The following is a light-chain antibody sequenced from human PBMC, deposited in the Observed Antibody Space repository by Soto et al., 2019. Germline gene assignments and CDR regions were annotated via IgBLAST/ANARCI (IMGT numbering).Light chain of an antibody. CDR3: KQYVTAFRT. CDR1: QTISSW. J-gene: IGKJ1*01. V-gene: IGKV1-5*03. CDR2: KAS. Sequence: DIQMTQSPSTLSGSVGDRVTITCRASQTISSWLAWYQQKPGKAPKLLIYKASTLQSGVPSRFSGSGSGTEFTLTIRSLQPDDFATYYCKQYVTAFRTFGQGTKVDIK.